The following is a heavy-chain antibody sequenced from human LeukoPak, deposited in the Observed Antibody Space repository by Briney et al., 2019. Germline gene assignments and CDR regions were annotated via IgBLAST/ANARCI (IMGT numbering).Heavy chain of an antibody. CDR3: ARVGGLGGYSGYESLDY. D-gene: IGHD5-12*01. CDR1: GGTFSSYA. Sequence: ASVKVSCKASGGTFSSYAISWVRQAPGQGLEWMGRIIPILGIANYAQRFHGRVTITADKSTSTAYMELSSLKSEDTAVYYCARVGGLGGYSGYESLDYWGQGTLVTVSS. V-gene: IGHV1-69*04. CDR2: IIPILGIA. J-gene: IGHJ4*02.